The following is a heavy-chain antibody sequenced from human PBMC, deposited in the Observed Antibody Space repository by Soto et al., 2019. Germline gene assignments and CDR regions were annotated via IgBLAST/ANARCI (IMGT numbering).Heavy chain of an antibody. CDR1: GFTFDDYT. J-gene: IGHJ4*02. CDR2: ISWDGGST. D-gene: IGHD5-12*01. CDR3: AKDVLGGYDLGAFDY. Sequence: GGSLRLSCAASGFTFDDYTMHWIRQAPGKGLEWVSLISWDGGSTYYADSVKGRFTISRDNSKNSLYLQMNSLRTEDTALYYCAKDVLGGYDLGAFDYWGQGTLVTVSS. V-gene: IGHV3-43*01.